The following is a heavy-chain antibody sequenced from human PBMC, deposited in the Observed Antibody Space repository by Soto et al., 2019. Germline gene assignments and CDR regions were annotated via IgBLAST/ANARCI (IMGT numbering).Heavy chain of an antibody. CDR3: ARDLWGYCGTDCYPLDV. Sequence: TLSLTCAVSGGSISSGGYSWSWIRQPPGKGLEWIGYIYHSGSTYYNPSLKSRVTISVDTSKNQFSLKLNSVTAADTAVYYCARDLWGYCGTDCYPLDVWGQGTTVTVSS. CDR1: GGSISSGGYS. V-gene: IGHV4-30-2*01. CDR2: IYHSGST. D-gene: IGHD2-21*02. J-gene: IGHJ6*02.